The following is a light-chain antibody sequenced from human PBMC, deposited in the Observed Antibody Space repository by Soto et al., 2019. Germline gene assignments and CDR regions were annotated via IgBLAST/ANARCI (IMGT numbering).Light chain of an antibody. Sequence: EIVLTQSPATLSLSPGERATLSCRASQSVSSYLAWYHQKPGQAPRLLIYDASNRATGIPARFSGSGSGTDFTLTISSLEPEDFEVYYCQQRSNWPRTFGPGTNLEIK. V-gene: IGKV3-11*01. J-gene: IGKJ2*01. CDR3: QQRSNWPRT. CDR2: DAS. CDR1: QSVSSY.